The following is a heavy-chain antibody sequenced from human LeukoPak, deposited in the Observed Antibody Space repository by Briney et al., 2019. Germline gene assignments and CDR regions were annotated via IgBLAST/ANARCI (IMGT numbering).Heavy chain of an antibody. D-gene: IGHD5-24*01. V-gene: IGHV3-66*01. CDR3: ARGQRRHIDMAPSFDY. J-gene: IGHJ4*02. CDR1: GFTVSSNY. Sequence: GGSLRLSCAASGFTVSSNYMSWVRQAPGKGLEWVSVIFSGGNTFYADSVKGRFTISRDNSKNTLHLQMNSLRGEDTAVYSCARGQRRHIDMAPSFDYWGQGTLVTVSS. CDR2: IFSGGNT.